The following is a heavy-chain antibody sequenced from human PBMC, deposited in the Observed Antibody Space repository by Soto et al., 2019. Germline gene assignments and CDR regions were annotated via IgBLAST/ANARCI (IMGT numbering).Heavy chain of an antibody. D-gene: IGHD2-8*01. Sequence: ASVKVSCKASGGTFSSYAISWVRQAPGQGLEWMGGIIPIFGTANYAQKFQGRVTITADESTSTAYMELSSLRSEDTAVYYCARARLNDHYSYYGMDVWGQGTTVTVS. V-gene: IGHV1-69*13. CDR3: ARARLNDHYSYYGMDV. CDR2: IIPIFGTA. CDR1: GGTFSSYA. J-gene: IGHJ6*02.